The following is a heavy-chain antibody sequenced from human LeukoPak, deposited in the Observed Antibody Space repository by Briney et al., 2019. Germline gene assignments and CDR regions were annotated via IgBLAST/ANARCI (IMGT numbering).Heavy chain of an antibody. CDR1: GGSISSYY. CDR3: ARGGDYGGNSGYFDY. J-gene: IGHJ4*02. Sequence: SETLSLTCTVSGGSISSYYWNWVRQPPGQGLEWIGYIYYSGSTNYNPSLKSRVTISVDTSKNQFSLKLSSMTAADTAVYYCARGGDYGGNSGYFDYWGQGTLVTVSS. CDR2: IYYSGST. D-gene: IGHD4-23*01. V-gene: IGHV4-59*08.